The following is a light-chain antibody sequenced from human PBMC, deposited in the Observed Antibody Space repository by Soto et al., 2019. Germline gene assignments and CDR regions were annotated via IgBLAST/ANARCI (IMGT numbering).Light chain of an antibody. J-gene: IGKJ1*01. Sequence: EIVLTQSPATLSLSPGERATLSCRASQSASSYLAWYQQKFGQAPRLLIYDASNRATGIPARFSGSGSATDFTLTISSLEPEDFAVYYCQQRSNWPPWTFGQGTKVDIK. CDR1: QSASSY. CDR3: QQRSNWPPWT. V-gene: IGKV3-11*01. CDR2: DAS.